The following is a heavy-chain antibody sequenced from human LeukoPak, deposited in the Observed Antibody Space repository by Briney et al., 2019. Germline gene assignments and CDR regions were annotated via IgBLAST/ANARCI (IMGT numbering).Heavy chain of an antibody. Sequence: SETLSLTCTVSGGSISSGSYYWRWIRQPAGKGLEWIGRIYTSGTTNYNPSLKSRVTISVDTSKNQFSLKLSSVTAADTAVYYCASYSGYGLYFDYWGQGTLVTVSS. D-gene: IGHD5-12*01. CDR2: IYTSGTT. J-gene: IGHJ4*02. CDR1: GGSISSGSYY. CDR3: ASYSGYGLYFDY. V-gene: IGHV4-61*02.